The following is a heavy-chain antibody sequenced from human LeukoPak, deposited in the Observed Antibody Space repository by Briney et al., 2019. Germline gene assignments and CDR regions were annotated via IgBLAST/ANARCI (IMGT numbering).Heavy chain of an antibody. CDR2: IKSKTDGGTT. V-gene: IGHV3-15*01. Sequence: PGGSLRLSCAASGFTFSNAWMSWVRHAPGKGLEWVGRIKSKTDGGTTDYAAPVKGRFTISRDDSKNTLYLQMNSLKTEDTAVYYCTTFYSSRKYFDYWGQGTLVTVSS. J-gene: IGHJ4*02. CDR3: TTFYSSRKYFDY. D-gene: IGHD6-13*01. CDR1: GFTFSNAW.